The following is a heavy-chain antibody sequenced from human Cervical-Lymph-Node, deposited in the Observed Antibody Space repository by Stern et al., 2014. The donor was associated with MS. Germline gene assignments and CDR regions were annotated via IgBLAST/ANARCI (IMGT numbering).Heavy chain of an antibody. V-gene: IGHV2-26*01. CDR3: ARIPPGYSVAWDWYFDL. CDR1: GFSLSNARMG. D-gene: IGHD6-13*01. Sequence: QVTLRESGPVLVKPTETLTLTCTVSGFSLSNARMGVSWIRQPPGKALEWLSHIFANDEKSYSTSLKSRLTISKDTSKSQVVLTMTNMDPVDTATYYCARIPPGYSVAWDWYFDLWGRGTLVTVSS. CDR2: IFANDEK. J-gene: IGHJ2*01.